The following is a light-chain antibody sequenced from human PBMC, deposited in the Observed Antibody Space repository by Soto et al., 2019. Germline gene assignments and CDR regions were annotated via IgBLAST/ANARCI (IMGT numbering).Light chain of an antibody. V-gene: IGLV1-40*01. CDR2: GNS. CDR3: SLYTSSSTIYV. CDR1: SSNIGAGYD. J-gene: IGLJ1*01. Sequence: QSVLTQPPSVSGAPGQRVTISCTGSSSNIGAGYDVHWYQQLPGTAPKLLIYGNSNRPSGVPDRFSGSKSGTSASLAITGLQAEDEADYYCSLYTSSSTIYVFGTGTKVTVL.